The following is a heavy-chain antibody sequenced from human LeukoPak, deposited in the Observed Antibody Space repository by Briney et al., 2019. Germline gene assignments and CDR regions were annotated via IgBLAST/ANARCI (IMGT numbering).Heavy chain of an antibody. J-gene: IGHJ5*02. D-gene: IGHD5-18*01. V-gene: IGHV4-34*01. CDR1: GGSFSDYY. Sequence: SETLSLTCAVYGGSFSDYYWSWIRQPPGKGLEWIGEINHSGSTNYNPSLKSRVTISVDTSKNQFSLKLSSVTAADTAVYYCARVGRRGYRVNNWFDPWGQGTLVTVSS. CDR3: ARVGRRGYRVNNWFDP. CDR2: INHSGST.